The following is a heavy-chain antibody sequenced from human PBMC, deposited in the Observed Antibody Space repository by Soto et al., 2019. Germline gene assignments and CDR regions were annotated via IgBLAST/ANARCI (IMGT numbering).Heavy chain of an antibody. V-gene: IGHV4-39*01. CDR2: IYYSGST. Sequence: SETLSLTCTVSGGSISSSSYYWGWIRQPPGKGLEWIGSIYYSGSTYYNPSLKSRVTISVDTSKNQFSLKLSSVTAADTAVYYCDSMRGGPNYYYYYGMDVWGQGTTVTVSS. CDR1: GGSISSSSYY. D-gene: IGHD3-10*01. J-gene: IGHJ6*02. CDR3: DSMRGGPNYYYYYGMDV.